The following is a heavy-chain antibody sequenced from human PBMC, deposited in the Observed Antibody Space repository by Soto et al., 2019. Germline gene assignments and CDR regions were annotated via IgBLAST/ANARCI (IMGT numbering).Heavy chain of an antibody. V-gene: IGHV3-23*01. D-gene: IGHD6-19*01. CDR2: ISGSGGST. Sequence: PGGSLRLSCAASGFTFSSYAMSWVRQAPGKGLEWVSAISGSGGSTYYADSVKGRFTISRDNSKNTLYLQMNSLRAEDTAVYYCAKEIAVAGTSLQYYSYGMDVRGQGTTVTVSS. J-gene: IGHJ6*02. CDR1: GFTFSSYA. CDR3: AKEIAVAGTSLQYYSYGMDV.